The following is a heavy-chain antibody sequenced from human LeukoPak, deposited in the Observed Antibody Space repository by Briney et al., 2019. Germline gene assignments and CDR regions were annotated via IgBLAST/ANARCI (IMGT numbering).Heavy chain of an antibody. CDR1: GGSFSGYY. CDR3: ARDHPSPYYDFWSGYYRDYGMDV. D-gene: IGHD3-3*01. J-gene: IGHJ6*02. CDR2: INHSGST. Sequence: SETLSLTCAVYGGSFSGYYWSWIRQPPGKGLEWVGEINHSGSTNYNPSLKSRVTISVDTSKNQFSLKLSSVTAADTAVYYCARDHPSPYYDFWSGYYRDYGMDVWGQGTTVTVSS. V-gene: IGHV4-34*01.